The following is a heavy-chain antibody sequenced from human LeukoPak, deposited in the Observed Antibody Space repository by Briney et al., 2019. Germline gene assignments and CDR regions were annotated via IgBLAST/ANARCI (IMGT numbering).Heavy chain of an antibody. J-gene: IGHJ6*03. CDR1: GYTFTGYY. Sequence: VASVKVSCKASGYTFTGYYMHWVRQAPGQGLEWMGWINPNSGGTNYAQKFQGRVTMTRDTSISTAYMELSRLRSDDTAVYYCASRGYSSGWYGHYYYYMDVWGKGTTVTISS. D-gene: IGHD6-19*01. CDR3: ASRGYSSGWYGHYYYYMDV. V-gene: IGHV1-2*02. CDR2: INPNSGGT.